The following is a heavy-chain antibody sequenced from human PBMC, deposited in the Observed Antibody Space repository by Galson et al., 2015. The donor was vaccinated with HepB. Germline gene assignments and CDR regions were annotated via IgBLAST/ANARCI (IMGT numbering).Heavy chain of an antibody. CDR3: ARVEENGDYVETGGY. Sequence: SVKVSCKASGGTFSSYAISWVRQAPGQGLEWMGGIIPIFGTANYAQKFQGRVTITADKSTSTAYMELSSLRSEDTAVYYCARVEENGDYVETGGYWGQGTLVTVSS. V-gene: IGHV1-69*06. CDR1: GGTFSSYA. J-gene: IGHJ4*02. D-gene: IGHD4-17*01. CDR2: IIPIFGTA.